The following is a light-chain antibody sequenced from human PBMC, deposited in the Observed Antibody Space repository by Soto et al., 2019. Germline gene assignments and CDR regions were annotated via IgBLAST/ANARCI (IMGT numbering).Light chain of an antibody. CDR1: QSISSY. J-gene: IGKJ4*01. CDR2: AAS. Sequence: DIQMTQSPSSLSASVGDRVTITCRASQSISSYLNWYQQKPGKAPKLLIYAASSLQSEVPSRFSGRGSATDFTLTISSLQPEDFATYYCHQTYSTPLTFGGGTKVEIK. CDR3: HQTYSTPLT. V-gene: IGKV1-39*01.